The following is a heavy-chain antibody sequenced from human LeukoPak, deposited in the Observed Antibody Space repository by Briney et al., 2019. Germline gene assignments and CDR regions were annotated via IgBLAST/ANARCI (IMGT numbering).Heavy chain of an antibody. V-gene: IGHV1-2*02. CDR3: ARLLEHYYFDASGYYDDVD. CDR1: GYTFTGFY. Sequence: ASVKVSFKASGYTFTGFYMHWVRQAPGQGLEWMGWIDPNIGTTKYSQKFQGRVTMTRDTSISEVYMELSRLRSDDTAVYYCARLLEHYYFDASGYYDDVDWGQGNPNSVSS. CDR2: IDPNIGTT. J-gene: IGHJ4*02. D-gene: IGHD3-22*01.